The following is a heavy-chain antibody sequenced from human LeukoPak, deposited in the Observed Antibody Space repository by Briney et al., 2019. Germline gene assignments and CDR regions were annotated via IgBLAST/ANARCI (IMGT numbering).Heavy chain of an antibody. CDR1: GYTFTSYG. Sequence: ASVKVSCKASGYTFTSYGISWVRRAPGQGLEWMGWISAYNGNTNYAQKLQGRVTMTTDTSTSTAYMELRSLRSDDTAVYYCARGDYYDSSGIDGYFQHWGQGTLVTVSS. J-gene: IGHJ1*01. V-gene: IGHV1-18*01. CDR3: ARGDYYDSSGIDGYFQH. CDR2: ISAYNGNT. D-gene: IGHD3-22*01.